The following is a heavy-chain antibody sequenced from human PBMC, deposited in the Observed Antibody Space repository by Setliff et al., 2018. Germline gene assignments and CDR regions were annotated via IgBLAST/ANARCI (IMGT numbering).Heavy chain of an antibody. CDR3: ARTGTYRYFDY. V-gene: IGHV4-39*01. Sequence: PSETLSLTCTVSGGFLRSDTYHWGWIRQPPGKGLEWIGRIHYSGNTYYNASLKSRVIISVDTAQNQFSLSLSSVTAADTAVYYCARTGTYRYFDYWGQGTRVTVSS. CDR2: IHYSGNT. D-gene: IGHD1-1*01. CDR1: GGFLRSDTYH. J-gene: IGHJ4*02.